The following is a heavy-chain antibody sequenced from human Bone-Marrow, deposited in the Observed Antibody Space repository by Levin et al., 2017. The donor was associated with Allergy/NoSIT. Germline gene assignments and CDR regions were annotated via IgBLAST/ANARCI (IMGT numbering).Heavy chain of an antibody. Sequence: GGSLRLSCAASGFTFSDHYMDWVRQAPGKGLEWVGRTKNKANSYTSEYAASVKGRFIISRDDSKNSLYLQMNSLKTEDTAVYYCARRDSGAPRDWGQGSLVAVSS. CDR1: GFTFSDHY. J-gene: IGHJ4*02. D-gene: IGHD6-19*01. CDR3: ARRDSGAPRD. CDR2: TKNKANSYTS. V-gene: IGHV3-72*01.